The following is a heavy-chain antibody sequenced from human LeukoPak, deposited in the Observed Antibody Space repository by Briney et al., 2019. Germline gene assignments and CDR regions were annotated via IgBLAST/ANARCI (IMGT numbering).Heavy chain of an antibody. D-gene: IGHD2-2*01. V-gene: IGHV3-21*01. Sequence: GGSLRLSCAGSGFTFSSYSMNWVRQAPGKGLEWVSSISSSSSYIYYADSVKGRFTISRDNSKNTLYLQMNSLRAEDTAVYYCAREVLGKYCSSTSCSSYYYYYYMDVWGKGTTVTVSS. J-gene: IGHJ6*03. CDR2: ISSSSSYI. CDR1: GFTFSSYS. CDR3: AREVLGKYCSSTSCSSYYYYYYMDV.